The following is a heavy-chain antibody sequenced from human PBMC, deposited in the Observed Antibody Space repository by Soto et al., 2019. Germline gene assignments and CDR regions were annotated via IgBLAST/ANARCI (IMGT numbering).Heavy chain of an antibody. CDR3: AGGLVVISATYWYFDL. D-gene: IGHD2-21*01. J-gene: IGHJ2*01. Sequence: QVQLVQSGADVKKRGASVKVSCKASGYTFTSYDINWVRQAAGQGLEWIGWMNPNSGKAVYAQKFQGRVTMAGNTSISPAYMELSSLSSDDTAVYFLAGGLVVISATYWYFDLWGRGTLVTVSS. CDR1: GYTFTSYD. V-gene: IGHV1-8*01. CDR2: MNPNSGKA.